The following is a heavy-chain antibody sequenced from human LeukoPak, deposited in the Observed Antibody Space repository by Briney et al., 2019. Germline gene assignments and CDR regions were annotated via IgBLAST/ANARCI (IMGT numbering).Heavy chain of an antibody. Sequence: PGGSLRLSCAASGFTFSSYSMNWVRQAPGKGLEWVSYISSSSSTIYYADSVKGRFTISRDNAKNSLYLQMNSLRAEDTAVYYCARDGGVGYSRVWALYYWGQGTLVTVSS. D-gene: IGHD2-8*02. V-gene: IGHV3-48*01. J-gene: IGHJ4*02. CDR3: ARDGGVGYSRVWALYY. CDR2: ISSSSSTI. CDR1: GFTFSSYS.